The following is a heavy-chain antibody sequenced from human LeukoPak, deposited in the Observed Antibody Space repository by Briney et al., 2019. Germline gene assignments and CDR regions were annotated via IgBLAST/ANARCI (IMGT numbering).Heavy chain of an antibody. CDR1: GYTFTGYY. CDR2: INPNSGGT. J-gene: IGHJ4*02. D-gene: IGHD3-22*01. CDR3: ARGLIYYDSSGYYPY. V-gene: IGHV1-2*02. Sequence: ASVTVSCMASGYTFTGYYMHWVRQAPAQGLEWMGWINPNSGGTNYAQKFQGRVTMTRDTSISTAYMELSSLRSEDAAVYYCARGLIYYDSSGYYPYWGQGTLVTVSS.